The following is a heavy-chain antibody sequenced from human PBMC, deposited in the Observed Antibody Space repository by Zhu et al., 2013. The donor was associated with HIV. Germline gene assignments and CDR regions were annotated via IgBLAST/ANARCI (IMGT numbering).Heavy chain of an antibody. J-gene: IGHJ5*02. V-gene: IGHV1-69*01. Sequence: QVQLVQSGAEVKKPGASVKVSCKASGYTFTGYYMRWVRQAPGQGLEWMGGIIPIFGTANYAQKFQGRVTITADESTSTAYMELSSLRSEDTAVYYCAREVGDMVRGVIIRFDPWGQGTLVTVSS. D-gene: IGHD3-10*01. CDR2: IIPIFGTA. CDR1: GYTFTGYY. CDR3: AREVGDMVRGVIIRFDP.